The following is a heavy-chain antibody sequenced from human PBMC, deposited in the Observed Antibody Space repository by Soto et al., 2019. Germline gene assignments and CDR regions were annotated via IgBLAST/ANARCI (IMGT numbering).Heavy chain of an antibody. J-gene: IGHJ4*02. CDR2: IHYSGRT. V-gene: IGHV4-39*02. CDR3: ARYTPEKTGTSPFDY. Sequence: ETLSLTCTVSGASIISRTYLWGWIRQPPGRGLEWIGSIHYSGRTYHNPSLKSRVTISADTSKNHFSLKLSAVTAADTAVYYCARYTPEKTGTSPFDYWGQGTLVTVSS. D-gene: IGHD1-7*01. CDR1: GASIISRTYL.